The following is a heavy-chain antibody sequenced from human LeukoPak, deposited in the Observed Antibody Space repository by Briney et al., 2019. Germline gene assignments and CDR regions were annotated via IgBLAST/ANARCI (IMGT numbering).Heavy chain of an antibody. Sequence: PGGSLRLSCAASGLTSSNYAMSWVRQAPGKGLEWVSGISGSGGSTYYADAVKGRFTISRDNSKNTLYLQMNGLRAEDTAVYYCAKEDKSYGSGSPIDYWGQGSLVTVSS. J-gene: IGHJ4*02. CDR2: ISGSGGST. V-gene: IGHV3-23*01. D-gene: IGHD3-10*01. CDR3: AKEDKSYGSGSPIDY. CDR1: GLTSSNYA.